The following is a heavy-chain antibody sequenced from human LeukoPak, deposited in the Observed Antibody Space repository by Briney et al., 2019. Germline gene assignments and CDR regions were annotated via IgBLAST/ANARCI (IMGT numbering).Heavy chain of an antibody. V-gene: IGHV3-30*04. CDR2: ISIDGNGK. Sequence: GGSLRLSCVASGFTFSTSVMHWVRQAPGKGLGWVAGISIDGNGKYHADSVRGRFTISRDNSKNTLYLQMNSLRAEDTALYYCGRGYYSSGRCDGFDIWGQGTMVTVSS. CDR3: GRGYYSSGRCDGFDI. CDR1: GFTFSTSV. J-gene: IGHJ3*02. D-gene: IGHD6-19*01.